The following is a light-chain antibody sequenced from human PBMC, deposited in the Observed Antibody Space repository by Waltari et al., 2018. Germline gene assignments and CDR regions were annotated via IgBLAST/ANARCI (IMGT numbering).Light chain of an antibody. CDR3: QQYYKWPLYT. CDR1: ETVYSD. CDR2: GVS. J-gene: IGKJ2*01. V-gene: IGKV3-15*01. Sequence: EIVLTQSPATLSVSPGERATFSCRASETVYSDLAWYQQKPGQAPRLLIYGVSTRATGIPARFSGSGAGTFFTLTISSMQSEDFAVYFCQQYYKWPLYTFGQGTKVEIK.